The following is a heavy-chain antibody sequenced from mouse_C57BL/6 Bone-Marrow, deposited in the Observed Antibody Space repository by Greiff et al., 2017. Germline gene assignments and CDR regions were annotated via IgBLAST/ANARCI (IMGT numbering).Heavy chain of an antibody. CDR3: TRGYFDD. CDR2: IDPETGGT. V-gene: IGHV1-15*01. CDR1: GYTFTDYE. Sequence: SGAELVRPGASVTLSCKASGYTFTDYEMHWVKQTPVHGLEWIGAIDPETGGTAYNQKFKGKAILTADKSSSTAYMELRSLTSEDSAVYYSTRGYFDDWGQGTTLTVSS. J-gene: IGHJ2*01.